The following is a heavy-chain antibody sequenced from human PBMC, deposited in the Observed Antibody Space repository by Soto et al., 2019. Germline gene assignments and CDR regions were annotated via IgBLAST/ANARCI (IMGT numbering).Heavy chain of an antibody. CDR1: GYSFTGHW. D-gene: IGHD5-12*01. J-gene: IGHJ6*02. V-gene: IGHV5-51*01. CDR3: ARSGATKRGYYSGMDV. CDR2: IYPGDSDT. Sequence: GDPLKFSCKCSGYSFTGHWIGSVRQMPGKGLEWMGIIYPGDSDTRYSPSFQGQVTISADKSISTAYLQWSSLKASDTAMYYCARSGATKRGYYSGMDVWGQGTTVPVS.